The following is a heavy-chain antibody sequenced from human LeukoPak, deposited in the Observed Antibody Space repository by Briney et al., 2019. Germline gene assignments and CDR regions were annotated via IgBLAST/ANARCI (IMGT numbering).Heavy chain of an antibody. D-gene: IGHD6-19*01. Sequence: GSLRPSSAASGFTFSSYSMHCVPPAPREGLGCGSFIRYDGSNKYYAASLKGRFTISRDNSKNTLYLQMNSLRAEDTAVYYCATNIAVAGFDYWGQGTLVTVSS. CDR2: IRYDGSNK. J-gene: IGHJ4*02. CDR1: GFTFSSYS. CDR3: ATNIAVAGFDY. V-gene: IGHV3-30*02.